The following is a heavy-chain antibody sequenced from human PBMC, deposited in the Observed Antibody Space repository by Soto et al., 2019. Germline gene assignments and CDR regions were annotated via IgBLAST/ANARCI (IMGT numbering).Heavy chain of an antibody. D-gene: IGHD3-10*02. Sequence: ASVKVSCKASGYTFTSYYMHWVRQAPGQGLEWMGIINPSGGSTSYAQKFQGRLTMTRDTSTSTVYMELSSLRAEDTAVYYCAKDQLYIRGVIHNWFDPWGQGTLVTVSS. CDR3: AKDQLYIRGVIHNWFDP. CDR2: INPSGGST. CDR1: GYTFTSYY. J-gene: IGHJ5*02. V-gene: IGHV1-46*01.